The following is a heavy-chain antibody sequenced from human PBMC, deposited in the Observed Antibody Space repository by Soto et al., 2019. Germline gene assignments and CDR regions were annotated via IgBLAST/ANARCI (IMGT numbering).Heavy chain of an antibody. D-gene: IGHD5-12*01. V-gene: IGHV4-59*12. CDR1: GGSISSYY. Sequence: SETLSLTCTVSGGSISSYYWSWIRQPPGKGLEWIGYIYYSGSTYYNPSLKSRVTISVDTSEKQFSLKLTSVTAADTAVYYCARVPGYSGYDSIYWGQGTLVTVSS. J-gene: IGHJ4*02. CDR3: ARVPGYSGYDSIY. CDR2: IYYSGST.